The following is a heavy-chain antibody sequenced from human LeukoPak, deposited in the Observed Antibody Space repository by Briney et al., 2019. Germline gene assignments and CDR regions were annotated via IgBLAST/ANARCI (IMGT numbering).Heavy chain of an antibody. J-gene: IGHJ4*02. CDR3: AKATWKY. D-gene: IGHD1-1*01. CDR1: GFTFSSYG. CDR2: IWYDGSNK. V-gene: IGHV3-33*06. Sequence: GRSLRLSCAASGFTFSSYGMHWVRQAPGKGLEWVAVIWYDGSNKYYADSVKGRFTISRDNSKNTLYLQMDSLRAEDTAVYYCAKATWKYWGQGTLVTVSS.